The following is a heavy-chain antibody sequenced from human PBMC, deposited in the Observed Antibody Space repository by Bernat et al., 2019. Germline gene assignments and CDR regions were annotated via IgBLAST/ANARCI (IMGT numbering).Heavy chain of an antibody. V-gene: IGHV3-15*07. J-gene: IGHJ6*02. D-gene: IGHD2-15*01. CDR3: TTDLGYCSGGSCYSGMDV. Sequence: EVQLVESGGGLVKPGGSLRLSCAASGFTFSNAWMNWVRQAPGKGLEWVGRIKSKTDGWTTDYAAPVKGRFTISRDDSKNTLYLQMNSLKTEDTAVYYCTTDLGYCSGGSCYSGMDVWGQGTTVTVSS. CDR2: IKSKTDGWTT. CDR1: GFTFSNAW.